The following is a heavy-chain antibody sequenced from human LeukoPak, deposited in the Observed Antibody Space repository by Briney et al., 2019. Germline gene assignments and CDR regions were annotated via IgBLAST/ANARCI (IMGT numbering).Heavy chain of an antibody. J-gene: IGHJ4*02. Sequence: PGGSLRLSCVASGFTFDDYAIHWVRQAPGKGLEWVSGISWNSGTIGYADSVKGRFIISRDNAKNSLYLQMNSLRVEDTAFYYCAKAPRSGWYLGVIDYWGQGTLVTVSS. CDR3: AKAPRSGWYLGVIDY. CDR1: GFTFDDYA. V-gene: IGHV3-9*01. CDR2: ISWNSGTI. D-gene: IGHD6-19*01.